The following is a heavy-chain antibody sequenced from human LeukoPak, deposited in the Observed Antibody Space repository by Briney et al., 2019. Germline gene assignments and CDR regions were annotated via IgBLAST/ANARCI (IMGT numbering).Heavy chain of an antibody. Sequence: SEALSLTCTVSGGSISSYYWSWIRQPPGKGLEWIGYIYYSGSTNYNPSLKSRVTISVDTSKNQFSLKLSSVTAADTAVYYCAGHASSGSALWGQGTLVTVSS. CDR1: GGSISSYY. D-gene: IGHD3-22*01. J-gene: IGHJ4*02. CDR3: AGHASSGSAL. CDR2: IYYSGST. V-gene: IGHV4-59*08.